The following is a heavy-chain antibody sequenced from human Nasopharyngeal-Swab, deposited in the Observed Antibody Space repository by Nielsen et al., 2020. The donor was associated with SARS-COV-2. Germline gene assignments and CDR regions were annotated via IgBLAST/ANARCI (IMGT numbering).Heavy chain of an antibody. CDR3: ATLFAIAAAGTGFDY. Sequence: WVRQAPGQGLEWMGIINPSGGSTSYAQKFQGRVTMTRDTSTSTVYMELSSLRSEDTAVYYCATLFAIAAAGTGFDYWGQGTLVTRLL. V-gene: IGHV1-46*01. J-gene: IGHJ4*02. D-gene: IGHD6-13*01. CDR2: INPSGGST.